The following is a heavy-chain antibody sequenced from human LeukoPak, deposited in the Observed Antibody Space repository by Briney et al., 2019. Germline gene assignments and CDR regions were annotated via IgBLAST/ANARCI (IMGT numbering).Heavy chain of an antibody. CDR1: RFTFSSYT. V-gene: IGHV3-23*01. D-gene: IGHD6-19*01. CDR3: ARTDTSGWSRPLDC. CDR2: ISDSGTSI. Sequence: PGGSLRLSCAASRFTFSSYTMTWVRQAPGRGLEWVSAISDSGTSIYYVDSVKGRFTISRDNYNNTLLLQMNSLRAEDTAVYYCARTDTSGWSRPLDCWGPGTLVTVSS. J-gene: IGHJ4*02.